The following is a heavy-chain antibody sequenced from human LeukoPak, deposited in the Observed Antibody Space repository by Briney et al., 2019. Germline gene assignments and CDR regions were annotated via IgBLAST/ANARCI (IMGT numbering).Heavy chain of an antibody. CDR2: IYHSGST. J-gene: IGHJ5*02. CDR3: ARAYSTSRRVNWFDP. D-gene: IGHD6-13*01. Sequence: PSETLSLTCTVSGGSMSNYYWSWIRQPPGKGLEWIGYIYHSGSTNYNPSLKSRVTISVDTSKNQFSLKLSSVTAADTAVYYCARAYSTSRRVNWFDPWGQGTLVTVSS. V-gene: IGHV4-59*08. CDR1: GGSMSNYY.